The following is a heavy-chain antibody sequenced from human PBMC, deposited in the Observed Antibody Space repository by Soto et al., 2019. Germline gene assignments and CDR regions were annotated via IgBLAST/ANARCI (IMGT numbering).Heavy chain of an antibody. D-gene: IGHD5-18*01. V-gene: IGHV1-18*01. CDR2: ISAYNGNT. CDR1: GYTFTSYG. J-gene: IGHJ6*02. CDR3: ARDPEPDVDTAMAPYYYSYYGMDV. Sequence: ASVKVSCKASGYTFTSYGISWVRQAPGQGLEWMGWISAYNGNTNYAQKLQGRVTMTTDTSTSTAYMELRSLRSDDTAVYYCARDPEPDVDTAMAPYYYSYYGMDVWGQGTTFTVAS.